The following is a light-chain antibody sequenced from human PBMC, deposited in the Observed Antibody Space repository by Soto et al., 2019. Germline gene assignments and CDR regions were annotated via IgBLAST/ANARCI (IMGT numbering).Light chain of an antibody. CDR3: QSYDSKLSGWV. CDR2: RNT. CDR1: SSNIGAGYD. J-gene: IGLJ3*02. Sequence: QSVLTQSPSVSRAPGQRVTISCTGSSSNIGAGYDVHWYQQLPGAAPKLLIYRNTNRPSGVPDRFSGSKSGTSASLAITGLQAEDESDYYCQSYDSKLSGWVFGGGTKVTVL. V-gene: IGLV1-40*01.